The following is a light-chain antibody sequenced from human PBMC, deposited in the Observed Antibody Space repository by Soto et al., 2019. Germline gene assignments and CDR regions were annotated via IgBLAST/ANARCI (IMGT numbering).Light chain of an antibody. J-gene: IGLJ1*01. CDR2: DVT. V-gene: IGLV2-14*01. CDR1: SSDVGGYNY. Sequence: QSALTQPASVSGSAGQSIAISCTGNSSDVGGYNYVSWYQQHPGKAPKLMIYDVTNRPSGVSDRFSGSKSGTTASLTISGLQAEDEADYYCCSFTTTRTYVFGTGTKLTVL. CDR3: CSFTTTRTYV.